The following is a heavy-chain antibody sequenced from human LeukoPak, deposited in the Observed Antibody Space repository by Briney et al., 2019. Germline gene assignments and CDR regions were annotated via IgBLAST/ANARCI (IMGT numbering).Heavy chain of an antibody. CDR1: GYNFSMFW. CDR3: ARPATATTAVAFDI. J-gene: IGHJ3*02. Sequence: GESLKVSCTGSGYNFSMFWIGWVRQMPGKGLEWMGIIYPGNSDTRYSPSFQGQVTISADKSISTAYLQWSSLKASDTAMYYCARPATATTAVAFDIWGQGTMVTVSS. D-gene: IGHD1-26*01. V-gene: IGHV5-51*01. CDR2: IYPGNSDT.